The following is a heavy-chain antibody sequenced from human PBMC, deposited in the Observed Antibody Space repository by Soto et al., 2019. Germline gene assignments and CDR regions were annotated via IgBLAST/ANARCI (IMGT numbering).Heavy chain of an antibody. CDR1: GGSFSCYY. Sequence: PSETLSLTCAVYGGSFSCYYWTWIRQPPGKGLEWIGEINHSGNTNYNPSLKSRVTISVDTSKNQFSLKLSSVTAADTAVYYCARVRSXFRSPSSSKYYFYGMDVWGQGTTVTVSS. V-gene: IGHV4-34*01. CDR3: ARVRSXFRSPSSSKYYFYGMDV. D-gene: IGHD6-13*01. CDR2: INHSGNT. J-gene: IGHJ6*02.